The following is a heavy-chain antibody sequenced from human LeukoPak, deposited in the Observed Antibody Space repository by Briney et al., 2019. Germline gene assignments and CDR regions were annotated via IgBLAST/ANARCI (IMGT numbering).Heavy chain of an antibody. Sequence: PGGSLRLSCVASGFTLSSNWMSWVRQAPGKGLGGVAYIKEDGGETYYVDSVKGRFTISRDNAKNSLYLQMNSLRVEDTAVYYCARGTGGLRPLDYWGQGTLVTVSS. CDR1: GFTLSSNW. J-gene: IGHJ4*02. V-gene: IGHV3-7*01. CDR2: IKEDGGET. D-gene: IGHD5-12*01. CDR3: ARGTGGLRPLDY.